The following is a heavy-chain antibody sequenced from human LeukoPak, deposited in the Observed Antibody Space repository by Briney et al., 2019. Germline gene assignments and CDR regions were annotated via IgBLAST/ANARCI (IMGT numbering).Heavy chain of an antibody. J-gene: IGHJ4*02. CDR1: GGTFSSYA. Sequence: GPSVKVSCKASGGTFSSYAISWVRQAPGQRLEWMGRIIPIFGTANYAQKFQGRVTITTDESPSTAYMELSSLRSEDTAVYYCARDSRVRGVTFDYWGQGTLVTVSS. CDR3: ARDSRVRGVTFDY. V-gene: IGHV1-69*05. CDR2: IIPIFGTA. D-gene: IGHD3-10*01.